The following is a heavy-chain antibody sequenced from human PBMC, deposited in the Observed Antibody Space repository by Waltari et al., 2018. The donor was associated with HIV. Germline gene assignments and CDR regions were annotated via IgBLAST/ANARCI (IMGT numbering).Heavy chain of an antibody. CDR1: GGSISSSSYY. V-gene: IGHV4-39*01. CDR2: IYYSGGT. D-gene: IGHD2-15*01. CDR3: ARRCSGGSCYSDAFDI. J-gene: IGHJ3*02. Sequence: QLQLQESGPGLVKPSETLSLTCTVSGGSISSSSYYWGWIRQPPGKGLEWIGSIYYSGGTYYNPSRNSRVTISVDTSKNQFSLKLSSVTAADTAVYYCARRCSGGSCYSDAFDIWGQGTMVTVSS.